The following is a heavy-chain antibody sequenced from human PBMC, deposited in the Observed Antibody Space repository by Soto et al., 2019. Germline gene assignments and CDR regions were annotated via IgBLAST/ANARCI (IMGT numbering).Heavy chain of an antibody. V-gene: IGHV1-46*01. CDR3: ARAGSGYYHY. J-gene: IGHJ4*02. Sequence: ASVKVSFRASGYTFTNYYMHWVRQAPGQGLEWMGIINHSGGSTSYSQKFQGRVTMTRDTSTSTVYMELRSLRSEDTAVYYCARAGSGYYHYWGQGTLVTVSS. CDR1: GYTFTNYY. D-gene: IGHD3-22*01. CDR2: INHSGGST.